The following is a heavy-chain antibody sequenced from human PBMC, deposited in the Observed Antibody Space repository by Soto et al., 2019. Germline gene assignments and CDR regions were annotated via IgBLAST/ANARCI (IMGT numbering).Heavy chain of an antibody. J-gene: IGHJ4*02. D-gene: IGHD5-18*01. Sequence: SETLSLTCAVYGGSFSGYYWSWIRQPPGRGLEWIGEINHSGSTNYNPSLKSRVTISVDTSKNQFSLKLSSVTAADTAVYYCARGRGYGQSWGQGTLVTVSS. CDR2: INHSGST. CDR3: ARGRGYGQS. V-gene: IGHV4-34*01. CDR1: GGSFSGYY.